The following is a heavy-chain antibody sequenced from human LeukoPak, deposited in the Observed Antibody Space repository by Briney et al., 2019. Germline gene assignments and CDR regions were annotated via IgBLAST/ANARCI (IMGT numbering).Heavy chain of an antibody. Sequence: GGSLRLSCAASGFTFSSYWTSWVRQAPGKGLEWVANIKQDGSEKYYVDSVKGRFTISRDNAKNSLYLQMNSLRAEDTAVYYCARHSYRYYFDYWGQGTLVTVSS. V-gene: IGHV3-7*01. CDR1: GFTFSSYW. D-gene: IGHD5-18*01. J-gene: IGHJ4*02. CDR2: IKQDGSEK. CDR3: ARHSYRYYFDY.